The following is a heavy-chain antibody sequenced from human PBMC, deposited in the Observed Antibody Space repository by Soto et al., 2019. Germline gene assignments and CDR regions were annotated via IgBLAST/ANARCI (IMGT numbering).Heavy chain of an antibody. Sequence: QVQLVQSGAEVKKPGASVKVSCKASGYTFTGYYMHWVRQAPGQGLEWMGWINPNSGGTNYAQKFQGWVTMTRDTSISTADMELSRLRSDDTSVYYCASAKTSGPGWGTTTSFDYWGQGTLVTVSS. CDR3: ASAKTSGPGWGTTTSFDY. CDR2: INPNSGGT. J-gene: IGHJ4*02. D-gene: IGHD1-26*01. CDR1: GYTFTGYY. V-gene: IGHV1-2*04.